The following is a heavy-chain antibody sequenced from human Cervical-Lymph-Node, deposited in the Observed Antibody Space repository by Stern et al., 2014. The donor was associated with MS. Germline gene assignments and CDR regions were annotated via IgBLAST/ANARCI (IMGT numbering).Heavy chain of an antibody. Sequence: VQLVQSGAEVKKPGSSVKVSCKASGDTLSRYAISWVRQAPGQGLQWMGGIIPISRKENYAQKCQGRVQIIVDESTSTAYMELSSLRSEDAAVYYCASSYSGWDNPYHFYGMDVWGQGTTVTVSS. CDR2: IIPISRKE. CDR1: GDTLSRYA. D-gene: IGHD6-19*01. V-gene: IGHV1-69*01. CDR3: ASSYSGWDNPYHFYGMDV. J-gene: IGHJ6*02.